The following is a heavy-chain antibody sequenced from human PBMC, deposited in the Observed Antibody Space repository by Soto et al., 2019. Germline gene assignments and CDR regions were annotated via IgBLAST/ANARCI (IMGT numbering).Heavy chain of an antibody. CDR3: ARVPTDSGSLSDY. D-gene: IGHD1-26*01. CDR1: GGSISSYY. V-gene: IGHV4-59*01. Sequence: SETLSLTCTVSGGSISSYYWSWIRQPPGKGLEWIGYIYYSGSTNYNPSLKSRVTISVDTSKNQFSLKLSSVTAADTAVYYCARVPTDSGSLSDYSGQATLVTFSS. CDR2: IYYSGST. J-gene: IGHJ4*02.